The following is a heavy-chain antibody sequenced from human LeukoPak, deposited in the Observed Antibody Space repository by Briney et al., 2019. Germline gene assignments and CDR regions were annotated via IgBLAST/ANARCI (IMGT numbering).Heavy chain of an antibody. D-gene: IGHD1-20*01. CDR3: AKDPGYNWNYVDY. Sequence: GGCLRLSCAASGFTFSSYAMSSVRRAPGKGLEWVSAISGSGGSTYYADSVKGRFTISRDNSKNTLYLQMNSLRAEDTAVYYCAKDPGYNWNYVDYWGQGTLVTVSS. CDR2: ISGSGGST. J-gene: IGHJ4*02. CDR1: GFTFSSYA. V-gene: IGHV3-23*01.